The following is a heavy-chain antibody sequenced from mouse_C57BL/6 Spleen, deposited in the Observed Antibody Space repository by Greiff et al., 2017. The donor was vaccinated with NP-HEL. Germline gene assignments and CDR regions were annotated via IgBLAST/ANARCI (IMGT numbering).Heavy chain of an antibody. J-gene: IGHJ3*01. D-gene: IGHD5-5*01. V-gene: IGHV1-69*01. CDR3: ARDYPFAY. CDR2: IDPSDSYT. CDR1: GYTFTSYW. Sequence: QVQLQQPGAELVMPGASVKLSCKASGYTFTSYWMHWVKQRPGQGLEWIGEIDPSDSYTNYNQKFKGKSTLTVDKSSSTAYMQLSSLTSEDSAVYYCARDYPFAYWGQGTLVTVSA.